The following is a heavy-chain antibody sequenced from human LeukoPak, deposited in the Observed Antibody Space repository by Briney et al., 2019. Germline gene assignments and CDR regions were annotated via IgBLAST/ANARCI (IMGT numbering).Heavy chain of an antibody. D-gene: IGHD4-17*01. CDR3: AQVVSDYALLDWFDP. V-gene: IGHV1-69*01. CDR1: GGTFSSYA. J-gene: IGHJ5*02. Sequence: SVKVSCKASGGTFSSYAISWVRQAPGQGLEWMGGIIPIFGTANYAQKFQGRVTITADESTSTAYMELSSLRSEDTAVYYCAQVVSDYALLDWFDPWGQGTLVTVSS. CDR2: IIPIFGTA.